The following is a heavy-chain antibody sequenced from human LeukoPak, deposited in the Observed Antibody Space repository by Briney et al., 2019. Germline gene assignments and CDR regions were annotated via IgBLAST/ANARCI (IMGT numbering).Heavy chain of an antibody. CDR1: GGSISSYY. J-gene: IGHJ3*02. D-gene: IGHD5-12*01. Sequence: KPSETLSLTCTVSGGSISSYYWSWIRQPPGKGLEWIGYIYYSGSTNYNPSLKSRVTISVDTSKNQFSLKLSSVTAADTAVYYCARAVDAGAFDIWGQGTMVTVSS. CDR3: ARAVDAGAFDI. V-gene: IGHV4-59*01. CDR2: IYYSGST.